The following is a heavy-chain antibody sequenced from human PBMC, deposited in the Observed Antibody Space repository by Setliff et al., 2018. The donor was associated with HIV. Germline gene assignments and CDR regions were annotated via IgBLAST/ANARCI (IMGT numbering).Heavy chain of an antibody. CDR2: IHTTGST. CDR1: GDSISSGSYY. D-gene: IGHD3-9*01. CDR3: ASYDILTGYYGHYFDY. V-gene: IGHV4-61*09. J-gene: IGHJ4*02. Sequence: PSETLSLTCSVSGDSISSGSYYWSWIRLPAGKGLEWIGQIHTTGSTNYNPSLKSRVTISIDTSKNQFSLKLNSVTATDTAVYYCASYDILTGYYGHYFDYWGQGTLVTVSS.